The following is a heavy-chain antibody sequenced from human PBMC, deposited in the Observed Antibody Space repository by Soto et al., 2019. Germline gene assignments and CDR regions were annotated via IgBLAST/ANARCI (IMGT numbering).Heavy chain of an antibody. J-gene: IGHJ4*02. CDR3: AKASAPGGTYFPLWF. D-gene: IGHD1-26*01. Sequence: PGGSLRLSCAASGFTFSSYGMSWVRQAPGKGLEWVSSTSGSGGSTYYADSVKGRFTISRDNSKNTLYLQMNSLRAEDTAVYYCAKASAPGGTYFPLWFWGQGTLVTVSS. CDR1: GFTFSSYG. CDR2: TSGSGGST. V-gene: IGHV3-23*01.